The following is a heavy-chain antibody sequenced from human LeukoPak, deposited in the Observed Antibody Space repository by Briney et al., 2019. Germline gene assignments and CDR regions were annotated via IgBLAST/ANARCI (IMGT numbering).Heavy chain of an antibody. V-gene: IGHV3-23*01. D-gene: IGHD2-2*01. Sequence: GGSLRPSCAASGFTFSSYAMSWVRQAPGKGLEWVSAISGSGGSTYYADSVKGRFTISRDNSKNTLYLQMNSLRAEDTAVYYCAKGSLGYCSSTSCSVVWGQGTLVTVSS. J-gene: IGHJ4*02. CDR2: ISGSGGST. CDR1: GFTFSSYA. CDR3: AKGSLGYCSSTSCSVV.